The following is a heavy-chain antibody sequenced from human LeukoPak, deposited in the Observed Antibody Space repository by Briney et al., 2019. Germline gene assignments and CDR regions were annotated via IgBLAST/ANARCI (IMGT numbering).Heavy chain of an antibody. J-gene: IGHJ4*02. Sequence: GGSLRLPCAASGFTFRSYWMHWVRQAPGKGLVWVSRIKTDGSSTTYADSVRGRFTISRDNAKNTLYLQMNSLRLEDTAVYYCARGQVVWGSSLDYWGQRSLVTVSS. V-gene: IGHV3-74*01. CDR3: ARGQVVWGSSLDY. CDR2: IKTDGSST. CDR1: GFTFRSYW. D-gene: IGHD3-16*01.